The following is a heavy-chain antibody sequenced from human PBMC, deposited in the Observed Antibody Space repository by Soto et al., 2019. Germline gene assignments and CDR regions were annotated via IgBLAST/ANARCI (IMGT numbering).Heavy chain of an antibody. V-gene: IGHV1-58*01. J-gene: IGHJ6*02. CDR2: IVVGSGNT. D-gene: IGHD5-18*01. Sequence: GASVKVSCKASGFTFTSSAVQWVRQARGQRLERIGWIVVGSGNTNYAQKFQERVTITRDMSTSTAYMELSSLRSEDTAVYYCAASGYPIYYYYYGMDVWGQGTTVTVSS. CDR1: GFTFTSSA. CDR3: AASGYPIYYYYYGMDV.